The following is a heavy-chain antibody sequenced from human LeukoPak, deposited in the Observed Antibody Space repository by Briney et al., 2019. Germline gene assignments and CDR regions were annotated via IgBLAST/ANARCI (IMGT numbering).Heavy chain of an antibody. CDR3: ARDLQGAVLRYFDWISGFDY. D-gene: IGHD3-9*01. Sequence: PGGSLRLSCAASGFTFSSYGMHWVRQAPGKGLQWVAFIRYDGSNKYYADSVKGRFTISRDNAKNSLYLQMNSLRAEDTAVYYCARDLQGAVLRYFDWISGFDYWGQGTLVTVSS. CDR2: IRYDGSNK. CDR1: GFTFSSYG. J-gene: IGHJ4*02. V-gene: IGHV3-30*02.